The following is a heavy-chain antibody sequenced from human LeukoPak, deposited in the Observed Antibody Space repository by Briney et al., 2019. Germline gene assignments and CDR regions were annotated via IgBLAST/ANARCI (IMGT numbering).Heavy chain of an antibody. J-gene: IGHJ3*02. CDR1: GFTFSSYA. CDR2: ISGSGGST. V-gene: IGHV3-23*01. D-gene: IGHD1-26*01. CDR3: AKDQSGSYFGDAFDI. Sequence: GGSLRLSCAVSGFTFSSYAMSWVRHAPGKGLEWVSAISGSGGSTYYADSVKGRFTISRDNSKNTLYLQMNSLRAEDTAVYYCAKDQSGSYFGDAFDIWGQGTMVTVSS.